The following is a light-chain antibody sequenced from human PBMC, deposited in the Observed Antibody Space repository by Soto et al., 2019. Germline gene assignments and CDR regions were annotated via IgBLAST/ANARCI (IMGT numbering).Light chain of an antibody. CDR1: QGISSY. V-gene: IGKV1-8*01. CDR3: QQYYSYPPGT. CDR2: AAS. J-gene: IGKJ5*01. Sequence: AIRMTQSPSSFSASTGDRVTITCRASQGISSYLAWYQQKPGKAPKLLIYAASTLKSGVPSRFSGSGSGTDFTLTISCLQSEDFATYYCQQYYSYPPGTFGQGTRLEIK.